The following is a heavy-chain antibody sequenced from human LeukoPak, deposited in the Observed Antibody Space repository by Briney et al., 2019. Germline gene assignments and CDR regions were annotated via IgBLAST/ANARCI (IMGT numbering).Heavy chain of an antibody. V-gene: IGHV3-23*03. CDR1: GFTFSSYA. J-gene: IGHJ3*02. CDR2: IYSGGST. CDR3: AKDPLYYDSSGSFPDAFDI. Sequence: PGGSLRLSCAASGFTFSSYAMSWVRQAPGKGLEWVSVIYSGGSTYYADSVKGRFTISRDNSKNTLYLQMNSLRAEDTAVYYCAKDPLYYDSSGSFPDAFDIWGQGTMVTVSS. D-gene: IGHD3-22*01.